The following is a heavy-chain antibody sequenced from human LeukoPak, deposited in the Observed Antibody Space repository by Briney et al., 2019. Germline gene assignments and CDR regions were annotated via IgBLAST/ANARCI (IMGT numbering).Heavy chain of an antibody. CDR3: ARGLTAYYYYGMDV. J-gene: IGHJ6*02. CDR1: GGSISSYY. CDR2: IYYSGST. V-gene: IGHV4-59*01. D-gene: IGHD3-9*01. Sequence: SETLSLTCTVSGGSISSYYWSWIRQPPGKGLEWIGYIYYSGSTNYNPSLKSRVTMSVDASKNQFSPKLSSVTAADTAVYYCARGLTAYYYYGMDVWGQGTTVTVSS.